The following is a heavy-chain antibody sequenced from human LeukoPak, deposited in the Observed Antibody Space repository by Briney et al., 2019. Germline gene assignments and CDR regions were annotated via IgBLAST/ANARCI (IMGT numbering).Heavy chain of an antibody. J-gene: IGHJ4*02. CDR1: GGTFSSYA. Sequence: SVKVSCKASGGTFSSYAISWVRQAPGQGLEWMGRIIPILGIANYAQKLQGRVTITADKSTSTAYMELSSLRSEDTAVYYCARDLVYYDSSGYYPYFDYWGQGTLVTVSS. CDR3: ARDLVYYDSSGYYPYFDY. D-gene: IGHD3-22*01. V-gene: IGHV1-69*04. CDR2: IIPILGIA.